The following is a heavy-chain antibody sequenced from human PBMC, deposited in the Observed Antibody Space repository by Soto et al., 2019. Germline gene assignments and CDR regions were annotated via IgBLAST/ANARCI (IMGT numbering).Heavy chain of an antibody. J-gene: IGHJ5*02. CDR1: GGSISSYY. Sequence: PSETLSLTCTVSGGSISSYYWSWIRQPAGKGLEWIGRIYTSGSTNYNPSLKSRVTMSVDTSKNQFSLKPSSVTAADTAVYYCARDPGGSGSYWYDWFDPWGQGTLVTVSS. CDR2: IYTSGST. CDR3: ARDPGGSGSYWYDWFDP. D-gene: IGHD3-10*01. V-gene: IGHV4-4*07.